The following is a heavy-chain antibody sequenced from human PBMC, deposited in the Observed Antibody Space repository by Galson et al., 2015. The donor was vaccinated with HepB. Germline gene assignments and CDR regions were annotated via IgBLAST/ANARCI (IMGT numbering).Heavy chain of an antibody. V-gene: IGHV3-23*01. CDR2: ISGSGDIT. D-gene: IGHD3-10*01. J-gene: IGHJ4*02. CDR3: AKDIWFEDLWSFDY. Sequence: SLRLSCAASGFTFSSYAMNWVRQAPGKGLEWVSRISGSGDITNYADSVKGRFTISRDNSKNTLYLQMNSLSADDTAVYYCAKDIWFEDLWSFDYWGQGTRVTVSS. CDR1: GFTFSSYA.